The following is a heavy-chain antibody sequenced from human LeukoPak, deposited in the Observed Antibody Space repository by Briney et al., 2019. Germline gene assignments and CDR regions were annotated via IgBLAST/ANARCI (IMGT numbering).Heavy chain of an antibody. CDR3: ARGLGDYAADY. CDR1: GGSISSGSYY. Sequence: SETLSLTCTVSGGSISSGSYYWGWIRQPAGTGLEWIGRIYTSGSTNYNPSLKSRVTISVDTSKNQFSLKLSSVTAADTAVYSCARGLGDYAADYWGQGTLVTVSS. J-gene: IGHJ4*02. D-gene: IGHD4-17*01. CDR2: IYTSGST. V-gene: IGHV4-61*02.